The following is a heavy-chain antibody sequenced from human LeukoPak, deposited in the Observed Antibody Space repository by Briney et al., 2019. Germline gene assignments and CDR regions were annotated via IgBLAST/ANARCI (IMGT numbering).Heavy chain of an antibody. J-gene: IGHJ4*02. CDR3: ARDARFGWDYFDS. CDR2: IFYGGGT. V-gene: IGHV4-59*11. CDR1: GDSFSDHY. D-gene: IGHD3-16*01. Sequence: SETLSLTCTVSGDSFSDHYWSWIRQPPGKGLEWIGYIFYGGGTNYSPSLQSRVTISIDTSKYRFSLRLSSVTAADTAVYYCARDARFGWDYFDSWGQGTLVIVSS.